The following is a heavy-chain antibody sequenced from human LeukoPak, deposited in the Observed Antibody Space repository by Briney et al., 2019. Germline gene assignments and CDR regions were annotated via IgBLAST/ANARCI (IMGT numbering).Heavy chain of an antibody. CDR2: VFDSGGT. V-gene: IGHV4-59*01. CDR3: ARGYSGSWNYFDY. D-gene: IGHD6-13*01. J-gene: IGHJ4*02. CDR1: GGSISNYW. Sequence: KTSETLSLTCTVSGGSISNYWWSWIRQPPGKGLEWIGYVFDSGGTNYNPSLKSRVTISVDTSKKQFSLKLSSVTAADTAVYYCARGYSGSWNYFDYWGQGTLVTVSS.